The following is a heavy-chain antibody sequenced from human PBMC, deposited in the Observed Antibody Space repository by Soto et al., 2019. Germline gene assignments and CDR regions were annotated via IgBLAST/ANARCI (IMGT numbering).Heavy chain of an antibody. J-gene: IGHJ6*02. CDR2: ISGSGSSK. D-gene: IGHD2-15*01. CDR1: GFTFSSYA. V-gene: IGHV3-23*01. CDR3: ARDNRVAATGKQYYYYYYEMDV. Sequence: GGFLRLSCAASGFTFSSYAMSWVRQAPGKGLEWVSAISGSGSSKYYADSVKGRFTISRDNSKNTLYLQMNSLRAEDTAVYYCARDNRVAATGKQYYYYYYEMDVWGQGTTVTVSS.